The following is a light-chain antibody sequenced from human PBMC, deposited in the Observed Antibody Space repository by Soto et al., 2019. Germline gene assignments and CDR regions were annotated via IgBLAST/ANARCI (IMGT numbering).Light chain of an antibody. V-gene: IGKV3-15*01. J-gene: IGKJ1*01. CDR3: QEYSDWWT. Sequence: EIVMTQSPATLSVSPGERVTLSCRASQTVTSNLAWYQHKPGQAPRLLIYGAFTRATGVPARFSGSGSGTESTLTVSSLQSEDVAVYYCQEYSDWWTFGQGTKVEIK. CDR1: QTVTSN. CDR2: GAF.